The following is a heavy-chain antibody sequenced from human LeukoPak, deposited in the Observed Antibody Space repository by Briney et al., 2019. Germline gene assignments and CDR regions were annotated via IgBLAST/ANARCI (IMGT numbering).Heavy chain of an antibody. Sequence: PSETLSLTCTVSGGSISSSNYYWGWIRQPPGKGLEWIASINYSGSTYYNPSLKSRVTISIDPSKTHFSLKMTSVTAADAALYYCARHPLQHTYTFYYGMDFWGQGTTVTVSS. CDR3: ARHPLQHTYTFYYGMDF. V-gene: IGHV4-39*01. D-gene: IGHD2-2*01. J-gene: IGHJ6*01. CDR2: INYSGST. CDR1: GGSISSSNYY.